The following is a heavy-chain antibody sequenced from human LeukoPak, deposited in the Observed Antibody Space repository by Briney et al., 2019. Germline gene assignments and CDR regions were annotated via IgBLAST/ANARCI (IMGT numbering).Heavy chain of an antibody. J-gene: IGHJ4*02. CDR2: MSHRGSI. CDR3: ARGMIDARLQD. D-gene: IGHD3-16*01. CDR1: GGSFSVYY. Sequence: SDTVSLTCAVYGGSFSVYYWSWIRHSPGKGLEWIGEMSHRGSITYTASLKSRVTLLIDTSKDQFSLKLTSVTAADTAVYYCARGMIDARLQDWGQGTLVTVSA. V-gene: IGHV4-34*01.